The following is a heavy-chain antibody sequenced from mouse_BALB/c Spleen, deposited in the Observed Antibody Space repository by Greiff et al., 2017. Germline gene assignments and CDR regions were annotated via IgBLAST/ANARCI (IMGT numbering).Heavy chain of an antibody. CDR1: GYAFSSYW. J-gene: IGHJ4*01. CDR2: IYPGDGDT. CDR3: AREGYYEGYAMDD. D-gene: IGHD2-3*01. V-gene: IGHV1-80*01. Sequence: VQLQQSGAELVRPGSSVKISCKASGYAFSSYWMNWVKQRPGQGLEWIGQIYPGDGDTNYNGKFKGKATLTADKSSSTAYMQLSSLTSEDSAVYFCAREGYYEGYAMDDWGQGTSVTVSS.